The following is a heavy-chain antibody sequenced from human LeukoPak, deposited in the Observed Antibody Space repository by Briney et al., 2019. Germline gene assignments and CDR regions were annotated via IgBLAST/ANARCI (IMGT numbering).Heavy chain of an antibody. J-gene: IGHJ4*02. CDR1: GGSISSGGYY. V-gene: IGHV4-31*03. CDR2: IYYSGSI. D-gene: IGHD6-13*01. Sequence: TSQTLSLTCTVSGGSISSGGYYWSWIRQHPGKGLEWIGYIYYSGSIYYNPSLKSRVTISVDTSKNQFSLKLSSVTAADTAVYYCARAGSAAAYYFDYWGQGTLVTVSS. CDR3: ARAGSAAAYYFDY.